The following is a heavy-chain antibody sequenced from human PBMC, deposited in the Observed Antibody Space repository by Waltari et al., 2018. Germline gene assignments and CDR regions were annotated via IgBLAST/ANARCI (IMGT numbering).Heavy chain of an antibody. CDR3: ARDFSLGYCSGGSCYPNYYFDY. Sequence: QVQLVESGGGVVQPGRSLRLSCAASGFTFSSYAMHWVRQAPGTGLEWVAVISYDGSNKYYADSVKGRFTISRDNSKNTLYLQMNSLRAEDTAVYYCARDFSLGYCSGGSCYPNYYFDYWGQGTLVTVSS. J-gene: IGHJ4*02. CDR2: ISYDGSNK. D-gene: IGHD2-15*01. CDR1: GFTFSSYA. V-gene: IGHV3-30*01.